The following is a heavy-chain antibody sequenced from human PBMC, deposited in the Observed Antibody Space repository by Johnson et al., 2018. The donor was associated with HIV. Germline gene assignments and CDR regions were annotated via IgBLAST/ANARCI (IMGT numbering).Heavy chain of an antibody. Sequence: VQLVESGGGLIQPGGSLGLSCAASGFNVSTNNMNWVRQAPGKGLEWVSVTYSGGSTYYADSVKGRFNISRDISKNTLYLEMYSLRAEDTAVYYCARDRRGATIDDAFDIWGQGTMVTVSS. V-gene: IGHV3-66*03. CDR1: GFNVSTNN. CDR2: TYSGGST. D-gene: IGHD1-26*01. J-gene: IGHJ3*02. CDR3: ARDRRGATIDDAFDI.